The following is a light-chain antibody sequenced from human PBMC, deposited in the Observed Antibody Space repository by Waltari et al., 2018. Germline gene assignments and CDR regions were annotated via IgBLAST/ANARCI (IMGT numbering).Light chain of an antibody. V-gene: IGLV1-44*01. CDR1: NSNIRSNP. Sequence: QTLLTQPPSVSGTPGQTVSISCSGGNSNIRSNPVNWYQRLPGAAPKLLIFSNAQRPSGVPDRFSGSKSGNSASLTISGLRSEDEADHYCASWGDSLNGMVFGGGTKLTVL. CDR2: SNA. J-gene: IGLJ2*01. CDR3: ASWGDSLNGMV.